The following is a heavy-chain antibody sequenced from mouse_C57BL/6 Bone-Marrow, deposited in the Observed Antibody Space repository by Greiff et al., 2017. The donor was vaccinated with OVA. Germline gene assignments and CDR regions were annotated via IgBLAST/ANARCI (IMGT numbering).Heavy chain of an antibody. J-gene: IGHJ1*03. D-gene: IGHD2-3*01. CDR1: GFTFSDYY. Sequence: EVQLVESEGGLVQPGSSMKLSCTASGFTFSDYYMAWVRQVPEKGLEWVANINYDGSSTNYLDTLKSRFIISRDNAQNIPYLQMSSLKSEDTATYYCARGLFWYFGVWGTGTTVTVSS. CDR3: ARGLFWYFGV. V-gene: IGHV5-16*01. CDR2: INYDGSST.